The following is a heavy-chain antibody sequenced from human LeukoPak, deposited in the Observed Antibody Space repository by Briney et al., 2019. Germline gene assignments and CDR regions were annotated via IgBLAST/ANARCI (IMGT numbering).Heavy chain of an antibody. CDR2: IYYSGST. CDR3: ARSTTVTKRAFDY. Sequence: PSETLSLTCTVSGGSISSYYWSWIRQPPGKGLEWIGYIYYSGSTNYNPSLKSRVTISVDTSKNQFSLKLSSVTAADTAVYYCARSTTVTKRAFDYWGQGTLVTVSS. CDR1: GGSISSYY. D-gene: IGHD4-17*01. J-gene: IGHJ4*02. V-gene: IGHV4-59*01.